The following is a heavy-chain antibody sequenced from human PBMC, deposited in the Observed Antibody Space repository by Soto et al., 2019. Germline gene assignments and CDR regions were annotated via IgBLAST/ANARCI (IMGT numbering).Heavy chain of an antibody. D-gene: IGHD6-19*01. CDR1: GFTFSSYS. CDR3: ARDQWLLHY. V-gene: IGHV3-48*01. Sequence: GSLXLSCAASGFTFSSYSMNWVRQAPGKGLEWVSYISSSSSTIYYADSVKGRITISRNNNKKSMNLQKNSMRAEDTAVYYCARDQWLLHYWGQGTLVTVSS. J-gene: IGHJ4*02. CDR2: ISSSSSTI.